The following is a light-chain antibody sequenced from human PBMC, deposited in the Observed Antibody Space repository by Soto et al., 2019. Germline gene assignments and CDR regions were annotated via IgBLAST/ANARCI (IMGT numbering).Light chain of an antibody. CDR2: SVS. V-gene: IGLV2-14*01. CDR1: SSDIGTYDH. CDR3: ISYTVSRSYV. J-gene: IGLJ1*01. Sequence: QSALTQPASVSGSPGQSITISCIGTSSDIGTYDHVAWFQQFPGKTPKLVIYSVSDRPSGVSYRFSGSKSGNTASLTISGLQADDEADYYCISYTVSRSYVFGTGTKVTVL.